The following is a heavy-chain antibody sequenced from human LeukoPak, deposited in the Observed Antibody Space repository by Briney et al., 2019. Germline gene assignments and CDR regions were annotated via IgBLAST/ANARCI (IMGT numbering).Heavy chain of an antibody. CDR1: GGSVINTNW. Sequence: PSETLSLTCGVSGGSVINTNWWTWVRQPPGKGLEWIGEVHLDGRTNYNPSLESRLTMSVDVSENQVSLKLTSVTAADTAVYYCAREGGFYRPLDYSGQGTLVTVCS. CDR3: AREGGFYRPLDY. J-gene: IGHJ4*02. CDR2: VHLDGRT. D-gene: IGHD3-3*01. V-gene: IGHV4-4*02.